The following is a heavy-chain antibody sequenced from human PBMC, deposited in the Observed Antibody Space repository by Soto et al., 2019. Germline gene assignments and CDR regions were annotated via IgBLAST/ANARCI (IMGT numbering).Heavy chain of an antibody. J-gene: IGHJ4*02. D-gene: IGHD2-2*02. CDR1: GCSFTSYW. CDR2: IYPGDSDT. CDR3: ARPRCSSTSCYRGSFDY. Sequence: PGESLKISGKGSGCSFTSYWIGWVRQMPGKGLEWMGIIYPGDSDTRYSPSFQGQVTISADKSISTAYLQWSSLKASDTAMYYCARPRCSSTSCYRGSFDYWGQGTLVTVSS. V-gene: IGHV5-51*01.